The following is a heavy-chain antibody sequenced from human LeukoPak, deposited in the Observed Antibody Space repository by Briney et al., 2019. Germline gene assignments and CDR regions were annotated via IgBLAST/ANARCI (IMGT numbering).Heavy chain of an antibody. V-gene: IGHV1-58*01. CDR2: IVVGSGNT. CDR1: GFTFTSSA. CDR3: AAIYCSSTSCYGTFDY. J-gene: IGHJ4*02. Sequence: SVKVSCKASGFTFTSSAVQWVRQARGQRLEWIGWIVVGSGNTNYAQKFQERVTITRDMSTSTAYMELSSLRSEDTAVYYCAAIYCSSTSCYGTFDYWGQGTLVTVSS. D-gene: IGHD2-2*01.